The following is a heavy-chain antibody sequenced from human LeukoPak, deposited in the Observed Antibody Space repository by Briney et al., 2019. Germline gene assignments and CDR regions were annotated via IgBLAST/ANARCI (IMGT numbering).Heavy chain of an antibody. CDR1: GGSISSYY. CDR3: ARGDSSPWYFDL. Sequence: PSETLSLTCTVSGGSISSYYWSWIRQPPGKGLEWIGYIYYSGSTNYNPSPKSRVTISVDTSKTQFSLKLSSVTAADTAVYYCARGDSSPWYFDLWGRGTLVTVSS. CDR2: IYYSGST. J-gene: IGHJ2*01. D-gene: IGHD6-13*01. V-gene: IGHV4-59*01.